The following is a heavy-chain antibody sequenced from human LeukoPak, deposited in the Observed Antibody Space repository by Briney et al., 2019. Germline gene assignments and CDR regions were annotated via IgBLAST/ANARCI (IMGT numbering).Heavy chain of an antibody. CDR3: ASDSSGYYSRSAFDI. J-gene: IGHJ3*02. D-gene: IGHD3-22*01. CDR1: GYTFTGYY. V-gene: IGHV1-2*02. CDR2: INPNSGGT. Sequence: ASVKVSCKASGYTFTGYYMHWVRQAPGQGLEWMGWINPNSGGTNYAQKFQGRVTMTRDTSTSTAYMELSRLRSDDTAMYYCASDSSGYYSRSAFDIWGQGTMVTVSS.